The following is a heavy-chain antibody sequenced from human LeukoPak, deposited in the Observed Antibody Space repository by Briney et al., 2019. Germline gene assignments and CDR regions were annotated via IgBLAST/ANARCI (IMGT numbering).Heavy chain of an antibody. V-gene: IGHV3-9*01. CDR2: ISWNSGSI. D-gene: IGHD6-13*01. CDR1: GSTFDDYA. CDR3: AKDPTAAGTVGLDY. Sequence: GGSLRLSCAASGSTFDDYAMHWVRQAPGKGLEWVSGISWNSGSIGYADSVKGRFTISRDNAKNSLYLQMNSLRAEDTALYYCAKDPTAAGTVGLDYWGQGTLVTVSS. J-gene: IGHJ4*02.